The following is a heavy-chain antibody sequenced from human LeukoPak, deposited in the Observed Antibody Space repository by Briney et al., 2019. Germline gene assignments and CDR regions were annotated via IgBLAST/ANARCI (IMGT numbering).Heavy chain of an antibody. Sequence: PGGSLRLSCAASGFTFSTYAMSWVRQAPGKGLEWVSAISGSGGSTYYADSVKGRFTISRDNSKNTLYLQMNSLRAEDTAVYYCAKSPRKNWDCFDYWGQGTLVTVSS. CDR1: GFTFSTYA. CDR3: AKSPRKNWDCFDY. J-gene: IGHJ4*02. V-gene: IGHV3-23*01. D-gene: IGHD7-27*01. CDR2: ISGSGGST.